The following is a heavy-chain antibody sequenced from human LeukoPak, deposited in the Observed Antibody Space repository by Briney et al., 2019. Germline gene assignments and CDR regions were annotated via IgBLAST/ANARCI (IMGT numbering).Heavy chain of an antibody. Sequence: GSSVKVSCKASGGTFSSYAITWVRQAPGQGLEWMGGIIPIFGTANYAQKFQGRVTITADESTSTAYMELSSLRSEDTAVYYCARDGGDSGSAGWTQRRVDSAGYDAFDIWGQGTMVTVSS. CDR3: ARDGGDSGSAGWTQRRVDSAGYDAFDI. J-gene: IGHJ3*02. V-gene: IGHV1-69*01. CDR1: GGTFSSYA. CDR2: IIPIFGTA. D-gene: IGHD1-26*01.